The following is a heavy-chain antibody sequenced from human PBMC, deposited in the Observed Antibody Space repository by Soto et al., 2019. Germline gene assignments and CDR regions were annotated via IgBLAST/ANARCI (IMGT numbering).Heavy chain of an antibody. Sequence: EVQLVESGGGLVQPGESLRLSCAASGFTFSSYWMHWVRQAPGKGLVWVSRINSDGSSTSYAGSVKGRFTISRDNAKNTLYLQMNSLRAEDTAVYYCVRTSLVVAAATRADYWVQGTLVTVSS. J-gene: IGHJ4*02. CDR3: VRTSLVVAAATRADY. CDR2: INSDGSST. CDR1: GFTFSSYW. D-gene: IGHD2-15*01. V-gene: IGHV3-74*01.